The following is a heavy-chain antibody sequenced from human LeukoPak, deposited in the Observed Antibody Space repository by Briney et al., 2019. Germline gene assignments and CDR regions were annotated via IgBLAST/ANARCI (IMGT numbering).Heavy chain of an antibody. CDR3: VISCGGDGGIDY. Sequence: ASVKVSCKASGYTFTSYYMHWVRQAPGQGLEWMGIINPSGGSTSYAQKFQGRVTITRNTSISTAYMELSSLRSEDTAVYYCVISCGGDGGIDYWGQGTLVTVSS. CDR1: GYTFTSYY. J-gene: IGHJ4*02. D-gene: IGHD2-21*01. CDR2: INPSGGST. V-gene: IGHV1-46*01.